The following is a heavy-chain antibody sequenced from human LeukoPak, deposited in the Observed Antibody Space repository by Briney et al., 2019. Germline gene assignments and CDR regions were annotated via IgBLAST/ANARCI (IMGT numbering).Heavy chain of an antibody. CDR1: GGSLSAYY. D-gene: IGHD4-23*01. Sequence: SETLSLTCAVYGGSLSAYYWTWIRQPPGKGLEWIGEINHGGSTNYNPSLKSRVTISIDTYKNQFSLKLSSVTAADTAVYYCARYLDYGGNSRVFQHWGQGTLVTVSS. CDR2: INHGGST. V-gene: IGHV4-34*01. CDR3: ARYLDYGGNSRVFQH. J-gene: IGHJ1*01.